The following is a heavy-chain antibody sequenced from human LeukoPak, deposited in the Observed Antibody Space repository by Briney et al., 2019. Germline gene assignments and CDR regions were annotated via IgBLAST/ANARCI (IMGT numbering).Heavy chain of an antibody. D-gene: IGHD3-10*01. CDR1: GLTFSSYS. J-gene: IGHJ4*02. CDR3: ARVPHAMVRGVIITEFYFDY. Sequence: PGGSLRLSCAASGLTFSSYSMNWVRQAPGKGLEWVSSISSSSNYIYYADSVKGRFTISIDNAKNSLYLQMNSLRAEDTAVYYCARVPHAMVRGVIITEFYFDYWGQGTLVTVSS. CDR2: ISSSSNYI. V-gene: IGHV3-21*01.